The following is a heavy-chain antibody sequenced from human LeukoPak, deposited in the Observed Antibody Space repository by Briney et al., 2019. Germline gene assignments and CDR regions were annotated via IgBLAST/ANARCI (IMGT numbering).Heavy chain of an antibody. J-gene: IGHJ6*03. CDR2: ISSSSSYI. CDR3: ARGLYGSGSYMAPYYYMDV. CDR1: GFTFRSYS. D-gene: IGHD3-10*01. Sequence: GGSLRLSCAASGFTFRSYSMNWVRQAPGKGLEWVSSISSSSSYIYYADSVKGRFTISRDNAKNSLYLQMNSLRAEDTAVYYCARGLYGSGSYMAPYYYMDVWGKGTTVTVSS. V-gene: IGHV3-21*01.